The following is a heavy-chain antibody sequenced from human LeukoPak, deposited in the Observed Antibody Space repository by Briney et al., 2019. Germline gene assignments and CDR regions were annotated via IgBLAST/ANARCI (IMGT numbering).Heavy chain of an antibody. CDR3: ARANRVSLYYFDY. Sequence: PSETLSLTCTVSGYSISSGYYWGWIRQPPGKGLEWIGSIYHSGSTYYNPSLKSRVTISVDTSKNQFSLKLSSVTAADTAVYYCARANRVSLYYFDYWGQGTLVTVSS. V-gene: IGHV4-38-2*02. D-gene: IGHD5/OR15-5a*01. CDR2: IYHSGST. CDR1: GYSISSGYY. J-gene: IGHJ4*02.